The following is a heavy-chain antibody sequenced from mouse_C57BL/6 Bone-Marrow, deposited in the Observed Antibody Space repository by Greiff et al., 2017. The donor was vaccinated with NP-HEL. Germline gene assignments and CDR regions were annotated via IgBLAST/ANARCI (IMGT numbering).Heavy chain of an antibody. CDR3: AREDLLWLRRDYFDY. J-gene: IGHJ2*01. Sequence: QVQLQQSGTELVKPGASVKLSCKASGYTFTSYWMHWVKQRPGQGLEWIGSINPSNGGTNYHEKFKSKATLTVDKSSSTAYMQLSSLTSEDTAVYSCAREDLLWLRRDYFDYWGQGTTLTVSA. V-gene: IGHV1-53*01. CDR1: GYTFTSYW. D-gene: IGHD2-2*01. CDR2: INPSNGGT.